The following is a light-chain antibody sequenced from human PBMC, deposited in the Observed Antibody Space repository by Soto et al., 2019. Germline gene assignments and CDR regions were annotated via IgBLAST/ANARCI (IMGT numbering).Light chain of an antibody. CDR3: QQYGGSPPIT. CDR1: QSVSRSY. V-gene: IGKV3-20*01. J-gene: IGKJ5*01. Sequence: EIVLTQSPGTLSLSPGERATLSCRASQSVSRSYFAWYQQKPGQAPRLLIYVASTRATGIPDRFSGSGSGTDFTLTISRLEPEDFAVYYCQQYGGSPPITFGQGTRLEIK. CDR2: VAS.